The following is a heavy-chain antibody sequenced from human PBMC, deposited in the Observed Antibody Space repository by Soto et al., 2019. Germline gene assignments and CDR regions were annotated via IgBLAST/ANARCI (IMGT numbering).Heavy chain of an antibody. V-gene: IGHV3-9*01. CDR2: ISWNSGSI. Sequence: GGSLRLSCAASGFTFDDYAMHWVRQAPGKGLEWVSGISWNSGSIGYADSVKGRFTISRDNAKNSLYLQMNSLRAEDTALYYCAKEAEWRGWIRQAFDIWGQGTMVTVSS. CDR1: GFTFDDYA. J-gene: IGHJ3*02. D-gene: IGHD6-19*01. CDR3: AKEAEWRGWIRQAFDI.